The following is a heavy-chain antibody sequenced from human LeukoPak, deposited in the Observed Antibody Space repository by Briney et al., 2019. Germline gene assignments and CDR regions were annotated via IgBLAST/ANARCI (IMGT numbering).Heavy chain of an antibody. J-gene: IGHJ4*02. V-gene: IGHV4-59*08. CDR3: AVVGDSSSWAPFDY. Sequence: SETLSPTCTVSGGSISSYYWSWIRQPPGKGLEWIGYIYYSGSTNYNPSLKSRVTISVDTSKNQFSLKLSSVTAADTAVYYCAVVGDSSSWAPFDYWGQGTLVTVSS. D-gene: IGHD6-13*01. CDR1: GGSISSYY. CDR2: IYYSGST.